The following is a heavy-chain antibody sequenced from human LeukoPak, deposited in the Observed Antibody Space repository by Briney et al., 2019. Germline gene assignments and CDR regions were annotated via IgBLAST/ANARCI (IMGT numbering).Heavy chain of an antibody. V-gene: IGHV4-38-2*02. Sequence: SETLSLTCTVSRYSISSGYYWGWIRQPPGQGLEWIGSIYRSGSTYYNSSFKSRVTISVDTSKNQFSLKLSSVTAADTAVYYCARHADYYGSTSYFWDYWGQGTLVTVSP. J-gene: IGHJ4*02. CDR2: IYRSGST. CDR1: RYSISSGYY. D-gene: IGHD3-22*01. CDR3: ARHADYYGSTSYFWDY.